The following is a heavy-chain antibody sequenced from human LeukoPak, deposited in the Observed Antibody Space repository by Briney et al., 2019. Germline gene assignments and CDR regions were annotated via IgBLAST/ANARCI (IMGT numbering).Heavy chain of an antibody. CDR1: GFTFSSYA. CDR3: AKERRADGDYISAFDI. D-gene: IGHD4-17*01. J-gene: IGHJ3*02. CDR2: ISGSGGST. V-gene: IGHV3-23*01. Sequence: GGSLRLSCAASGFTFSSYAMSWVRQAPGKGLEWVSAISGSGGSTYYADSVKGRFTISRDNSKNTLYLQMNSLRAEDTAVYYCAKERRADGDYISAFDIWGQGTMVTVSS.